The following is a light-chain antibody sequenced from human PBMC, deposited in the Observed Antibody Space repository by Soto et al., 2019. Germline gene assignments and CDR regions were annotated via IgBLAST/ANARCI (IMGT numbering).Light chain of an antibody. J-gene: IGLJ3*02. CDR3: HVWDRSSEHRGA. CDR2: NDG. CDR1: NIGGKS. Sequence: SSELTQPPSVSVAPGQTARITCEKNNIGGKSVHWYQQRPGQAPGLVVYNDGDRPSGIPERFSGSNSGNTATLTISRVEVGDEGDYYCHVWDRSSEHRGAFGGGTKVTVL. V-gene: IGLV3-21*02.